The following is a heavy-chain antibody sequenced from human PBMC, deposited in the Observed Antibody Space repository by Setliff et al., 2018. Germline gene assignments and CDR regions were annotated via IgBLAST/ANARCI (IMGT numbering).Heavy chain of an antibody. CDR2: NHAGSSNT. CDR3: ARMSTSGPHYDY. Sequence: EASVKVSCKASGYSFSSNAFHWVRQAPGQTLEWMGWNHAGSSNTLYSQRFQDRITISRDTSATTVHMELSSLRSDDTAVYYCARMSTSGPHYDYWGQGTLVTVSS. CDR1: GYSFSSNA. V-gene: IGHV1-3*01. J-gene: IGHJ4*02. D-gene: IGHD2-8*02.